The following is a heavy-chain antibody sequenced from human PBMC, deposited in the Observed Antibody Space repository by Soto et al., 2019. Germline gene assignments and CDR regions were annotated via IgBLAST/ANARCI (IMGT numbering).Heavy chain of an antibody. CDR3: ARDSVYCSGGSCQIEGPIAY. Sequence: QVQLVQSGAEVKKPGSSVKVSCKASGGTFSSYTISWVRQAPGQGLEWMGRIISILGIANYAQKFQGRVTITADKSTSTAYMDLSSLRSEDTAVYYCARDSVYCSGGSCQIEGPIAYWGQGTLVTVSS. V-gene: IGHV1-69*08. D-gene: IGHD2-15*01. J-gene: IGHJ4*02. CDR2: IISILGIA. CDR1: GGTFSSYT.